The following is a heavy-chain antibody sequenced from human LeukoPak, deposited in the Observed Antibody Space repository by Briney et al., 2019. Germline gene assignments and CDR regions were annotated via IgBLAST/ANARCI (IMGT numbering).Heavy chain of an antibody. D-gene: IGHD3-22*01. V-gene: IGHV4-59*01. CDR1: GGSISCYY. CDR3: ARDRGEEYYYDSSGYPTLGYAFDI. CDR2: IYYSGST. Sequence: PSETLSLTCTVSGGSISCYYWSWIRQPPGKGLEWIGYIYYSGSTNYNPSLKSRVTISVDTSKNQFSLKLSSVTAADTAVYYCARDRGEEYYYDSSGYPTLGYAFDIWGQGTMVTVSS. J-gene: IGHJ3*02.